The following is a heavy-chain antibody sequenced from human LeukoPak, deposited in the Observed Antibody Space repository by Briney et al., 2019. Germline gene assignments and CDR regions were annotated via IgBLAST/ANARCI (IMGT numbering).Heavy chain of an antibody. D-gene: IGHD3-10*01. V-gene: IGHV3-23*01. CDR2: ISGSGGST. CDR1: GFTFSNYW. CDR3: AKDGGMLWFGELSHFDY. Sequence: GGSLRLSCAASGFTFSNYWMHWVRHAPGKGLEWVSAISGSGGSTYYADSVKGRFTISRDNSKNTLYLQMNSLRAEDTAVYYCAKDGGMLWFGELSHFDYWGQGTLVTVSS. J-gene: IGHJ4*02.